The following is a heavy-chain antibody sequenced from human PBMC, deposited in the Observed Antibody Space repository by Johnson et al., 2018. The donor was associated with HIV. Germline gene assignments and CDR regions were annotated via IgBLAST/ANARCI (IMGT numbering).Heavy chain of an antibody. CDR3: AKETRDSRSAFDI. V-gene: IGHV3-11*04. J-gene: IGHJ3*02. D-gene: IGHD3-22*01. Sequence: QVQVVESGGGLVKPGGSLRLSCAASGFSFSDYYMSWIRQAPGKGLEWLSHISSSGSIIYYADSVKGRFTISRDNSKKTLYLQMNSLRPEDTAVYYCAKETRDSRSAFDIWGQGTMVTVSS. CDR1: GFSFSDYY. CDR2: ISSSGSII.